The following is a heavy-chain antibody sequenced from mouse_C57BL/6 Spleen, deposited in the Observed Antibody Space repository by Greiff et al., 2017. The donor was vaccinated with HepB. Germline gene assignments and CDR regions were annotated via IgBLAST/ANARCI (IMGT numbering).Heavy chain of an antibody. CDR2: ISDGGSYT. V-gene: IGHV5-4*01. J-gene: IGHJ4*01. Sequence: EVQGVESGGGLVKPGGSLKLSCAASGFTFSSYAMSWVRQTPEKRLEWVATISDGGSYTYYPDNVKGRFTISRDNAKNNLYLQMSHLKSEDTAMYYCARDRAYYSNFYAMDYWGQGTSVTVSS. D-gene: IGHD2-5*01. CDR1: GFTFSSYA. CDR3: ARDRAYYSNFYAMDY.